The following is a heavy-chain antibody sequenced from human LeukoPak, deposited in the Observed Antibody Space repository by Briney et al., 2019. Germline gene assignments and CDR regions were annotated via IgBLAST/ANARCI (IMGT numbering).Heavy chain of an antibody. CDR2: S. CDR1: GGSLTAGAYY. V-gene: IGHV4-30-4*08. J-gene: IGHJ3*02. Sequence: SETLSLTCTVSGGSLTAGAYYWGWARHPPGPGLQWIATSYQGASLKSRVTISVDTSKNQFSLKLSSVTAADTAVYYCARASRCGGDCPPDAFDIWGQGTMVTVSS. D-gene: IGHD2-21*01. CDR3: ARASRCGGDCPPDAFDI.